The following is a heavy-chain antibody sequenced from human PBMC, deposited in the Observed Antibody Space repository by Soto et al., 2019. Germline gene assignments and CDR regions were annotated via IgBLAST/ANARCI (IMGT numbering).Heavy chain of an antibody. V-gene: IGHV1-18*01. CDR1: GYTFTSYG. CDR2: ISAYNGNT. D-gene: IGHD3-3*01. Sequence: ASVKVSCKASGYTFTSYGISWVRQAPGQGLEWMGWISAYNGNTNYAQKLQGRVTMTTDTSTSTAYMELRSLRSDDTAVYYCARLDYDSDPAGVYYYMDVWGKGTTVTVSS. J-gene: IGHJ6*03. CDR3: ARLDYDSDPAGVYYYMDV.